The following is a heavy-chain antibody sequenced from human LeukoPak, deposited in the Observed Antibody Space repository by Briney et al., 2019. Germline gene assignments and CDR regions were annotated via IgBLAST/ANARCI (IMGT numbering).Heavy chain of an antibody. CDR1: EYTCTGYY. D-gene: IGHD5-18*01. V-gene: IGHV1-2*02. CDR3: ARGGGTAMVTFDY. J-gene: IGHJ4*02. CDR2: INPNSGGT. Sequence: ASVKVSCKASEYTCTGYYMHWVRQAPGQGLEWMGWINPNSGGTNYALKFQGRVTMTRDTSISTAYMELSRLRSDDTAVYYCARGGGTAMVTFDYWGQGTLVTVSS.